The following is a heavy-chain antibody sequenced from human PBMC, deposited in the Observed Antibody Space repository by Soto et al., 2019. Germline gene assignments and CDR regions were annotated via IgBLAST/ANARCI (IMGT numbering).Heavy chain of an antibody. CDR1: GDSVTSHY. D-gene: IGHD4-17*01. CDR3: ARYGDYVLGGFDP. J-gene: IGHJ5*02. CDR2: MHYTGFS. Sequence: SETLSLTCSFSGDSVTSHYLTWIRQSPEKGLEWIGYMHYTGFSHYNPSLKSRLTISVDRSKNQFTLKLTSVTVADTAVYYCARYGDYVLGGFDPWGQGTLVTVSS. V-gene: IGHV4-59*02.